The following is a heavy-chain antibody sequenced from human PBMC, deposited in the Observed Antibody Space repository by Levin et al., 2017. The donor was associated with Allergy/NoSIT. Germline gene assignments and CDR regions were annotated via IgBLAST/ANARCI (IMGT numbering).Heavy chain of an antibody. D-gene: IGHD2-15*01. V-gene: IGHV3-33*01. Sequence: PGGSLRLSCAASGFAFRSYGMHWVRQAPGKGLEWVAVIWYDGSNKYYSDFVKGRFTISRDNSKNTLYLQMNSLRVEDTAVYYCASLRCSGGSCYSDYWGQGTLVTVSS. CDR1: GFAFRSYG. J-gene: IGHJ4*02. CDR2: IWYDGSNK. CDR3: ASLRCSGGSCYSDY.